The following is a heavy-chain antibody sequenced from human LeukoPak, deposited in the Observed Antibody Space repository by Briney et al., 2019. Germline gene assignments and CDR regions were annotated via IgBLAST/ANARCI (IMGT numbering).Heavy chain of an antibody. CDR1: GYTLTELS. CDR3: ARKEGMDV. CDR2: FDPEDGET. Sequence: ASVKVSCKVSGYTLTELSMHWVRQAPGKGLEWMGGFDPEDGETIYAQKFQGRVTMTRDTSISTAYMELSRLTSDDTAVYYCARKEGMDVWGQGTTVIVSS. V-gene: IGHV1-24*01. J-gene: IGHJ6*02.